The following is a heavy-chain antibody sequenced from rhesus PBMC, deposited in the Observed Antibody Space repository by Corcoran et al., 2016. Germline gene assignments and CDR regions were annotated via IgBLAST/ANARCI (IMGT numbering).Heavy chain of an antibody. CDR3: TMGTDLDY. J-gene: IGHJ4*01. D-gene: IGHD7-45*01. CDR1: GGSFSRYW. CDR2: INGHSGSN. Sequence: QVQLQESGPGQVKPSATLSLTCAVSGGSFSRYWWSWLRQSPGKGLEWIGEINGHSGSNNYNPSLKSRVTISKDASKNQFSLNLSSVTAADTAVYYCTMGTDLDYWGQGVLVTVSS. V-gene: IGHV4-80*01.